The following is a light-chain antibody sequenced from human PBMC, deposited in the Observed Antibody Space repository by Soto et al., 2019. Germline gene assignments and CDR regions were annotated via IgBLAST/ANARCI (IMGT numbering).Light chain of an antibody. Sequence: VQMTQSPSSLSASVGDRVTITCRASQDVYTFLAWYRQRPGRAPELLIYDASTLQAGVPSRFSGDGFGTHFILTISSLQPEDVATYCCHHYNTAPWTFGQGNKV. CDR1: QDVYTF. V-gene: IGKV1-27*01. CDR2: DAS. CDR3: HHYNTAPWT. J-gene: IGKJ1*01.